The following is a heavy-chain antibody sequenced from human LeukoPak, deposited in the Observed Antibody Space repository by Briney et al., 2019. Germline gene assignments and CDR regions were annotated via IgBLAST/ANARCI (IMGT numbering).Heavy chain of an antibody. V-gene: IGHV4-59*02. CDR2: IYHTGST. J-gene: IGHJ4*02. D-gene: IGHD6-6*01. Sequence: SETLSLTCTISGGSVSDYYWSWIRQSPGKGLEWIGYIYHTGSTSYSPSLKSRVTISADTSKNQFSLKLSSVTAADTAVYYCARENLEYSSNKLDYWGQGTLVTVSS. CDR3: ARENLEYSSNKLDY. CDR1: GGSVSDYY.